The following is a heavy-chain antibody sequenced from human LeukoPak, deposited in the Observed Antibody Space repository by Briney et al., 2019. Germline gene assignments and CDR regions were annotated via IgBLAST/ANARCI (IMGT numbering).Heavy chain of an antibody. Sequence: PGGSLRLSCAASGFTFSSYAMSWVRQAPGKGLEWVSAISGSGGSTYYADSVKGRFTISRDNSKNTLFLQMKSLRAEDTAIYYCAKWGDDYYFDSWGQGTLVTVSS. V-gene: IGHV3-23*01. CDR3: AKWGDDYYFDS. J-gene: IGHJ4*02. CDR2: ISGSGGST. D-gene: IGHD3-16*01. CDR1: GFTFSSYA.